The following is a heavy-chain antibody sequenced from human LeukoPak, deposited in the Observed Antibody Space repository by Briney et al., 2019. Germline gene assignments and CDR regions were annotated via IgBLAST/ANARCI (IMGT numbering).Heavy chain of an antibody. Sequence: ASVKVSCKASGYIFTSYGISWVRQAPGQGLEWMGWISGYNGNTNYAKKFQGRVTMTIDTSTSTAFMELRSLRSDDTAVYYCARMARIWFGESWYNWFDPWGQGTLVTVSS. V-gene: IGHV1-18*01. D-gene: IGHD3-10*01. CDR3: ARMARIWFGESWYNWFDP. CDR2: ISGYNGNT. J-gene: IGHJ5*02. CDR1: GYIFTSYG.